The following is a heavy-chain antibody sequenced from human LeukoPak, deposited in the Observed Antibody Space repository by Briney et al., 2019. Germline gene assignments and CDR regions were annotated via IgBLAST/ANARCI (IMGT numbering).Heavy chain of an antibody. V-gene: IGHV4-59*02. J-gene: IGHJ4*02. D-gene: IGHD6-19*01. CDR1: GGSVSNYF. CDR3: ARVPEAVAETYYFDY. CDR2: IHHSGRT. Sequence: SETLSLTCTVSGGSVSNYFWSWIRQPPGKGLEWIGNIHHSGRTYYNPSVKSRVTISLDTSKNQFSLKLTSVTAADTAVYYCARVPEAVAETYYFDYWGQGTLVAVSS.